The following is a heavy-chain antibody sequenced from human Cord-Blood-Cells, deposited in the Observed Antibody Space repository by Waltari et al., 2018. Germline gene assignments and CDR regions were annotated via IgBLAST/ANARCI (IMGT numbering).Heavy chain of an antibody. V-gene: IGHV4-34*01. CDR1: GGSFSGYY. CDR3: ARGGVTGDSDY. CDR2: INQSRST. J-gene: IGHJ4*02. Sequence: QVQLQQWGTGLLKPSETLSLTCAVYGGSFSGYYWSWIRQPPGKGLGWIGEINQSRSTNYNPSLRSRVTISVDTSKNQFSLKLSSVTAADTAVYYCARGGVTGDSDYWGQGTLVTVSS. D-gene: IGHD7-27*01.